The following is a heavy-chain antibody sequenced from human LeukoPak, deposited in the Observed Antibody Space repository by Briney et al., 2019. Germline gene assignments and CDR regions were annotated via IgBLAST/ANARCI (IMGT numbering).Heavy chain of an antibody. D-gene: IGHD3-3*01. J-gene: IGHJ6*02. CDR2: IYYSGST. V-gene: IGHV4-59*01. CDR1: GGSISSYY. CDR3: ARGNFQQDYDFWSGYYDYYYYGMDV. Sequence: SETLSLTCTVSGGSISSYYWSWIRQPPGKGLEWIGYIYYSGSTNYNPSLKSRVTISVDTSKNQFFLKLSSVTAADTAVYYCARGNFQQDYDFWSGYYDYYYYGMDVWGQGTTVTVSS.